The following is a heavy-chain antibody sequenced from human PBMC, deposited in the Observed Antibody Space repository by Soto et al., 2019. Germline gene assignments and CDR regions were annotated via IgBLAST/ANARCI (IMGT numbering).Heavy chain of an antibody. CDR3: ARGGWYYYDSSGPGGTWFDP. CDR1: GYTFTSYD. D-gene: IGHD3-22*01. Sequence: ASVKVSCKASGYTFTSYDINWVRQATGQGLEWMGWMNPNSGNTGYAQKFQGRVTMTRNTSISTAYIELSSLRSEDTALYSCARGGWYYYDSSGPGGTWFDPWGQGTLVTVSS. J-gene: IGHJ5*02. CDR2: MNPNSGNT. V-gene: IGHV1-8*01.